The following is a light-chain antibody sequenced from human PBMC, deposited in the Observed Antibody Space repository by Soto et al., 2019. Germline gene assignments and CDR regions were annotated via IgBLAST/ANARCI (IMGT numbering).Light chain of an antibody. CDR2: GAS. J-gene: IGKJ1*01. CDR3: QQYNNGWT. V-gene: IGKV3-15*01. Sequence: EIVMTQSPATLSVSPGERATLSCRASQSVSSNLAWYQQKPGQAPRLLIYGASTRATGIPARFSGSGSGTEFTLTISSLPSEDVAVYYCQQYNNGWTFGQGTKVEIK. CDR1: QSVSSN.